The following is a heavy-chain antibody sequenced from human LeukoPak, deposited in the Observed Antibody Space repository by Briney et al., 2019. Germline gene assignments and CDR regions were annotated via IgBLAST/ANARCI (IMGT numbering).Heavy chain of an antibody. CDR3: AKWGGSLHSFDI. D-gene: IGHD1-26*01. CDR1: GGSISSYY. J-gene: IGHJ3*02. CDR2: IHYNGNN. V-gene: IGHV4-59*01. Sequence: PSETLSLTCTVSGGSISSYYWNWIRQPPGKGLEWIGYIHYNGNNNYNPSLKSRVTMSVDTSKNQFSLKLSSVNATDTAVCYCAKWGGSLHSFDIWGQGTMVTVSS.